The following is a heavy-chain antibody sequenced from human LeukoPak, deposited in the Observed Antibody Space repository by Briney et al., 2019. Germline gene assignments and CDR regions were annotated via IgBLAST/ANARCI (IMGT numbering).Heavy chain of an antibody. CDR1: GCSISSYNR. CDR2: SFHSGST. J-gene: IGHJ5*02. CDR3: ARGGNKWELDNWFDP. V-gene: IGHV4-4*02. D-gene: IGHD1-26*01. Sequence: PSGSLSLTCAVSGCSISSYNRSRCVRQPPRKRQWRIGESFHSGSTNYNPSLKSRVTISGDKSKNQFSLKLNSVTAADTAVYYCARGGNKWELDNWFDPWGQGTLVTVSS.